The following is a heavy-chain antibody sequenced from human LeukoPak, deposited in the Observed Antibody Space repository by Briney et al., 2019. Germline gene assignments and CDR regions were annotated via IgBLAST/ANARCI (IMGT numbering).Heavy chain of an antibody. J-gene: IGHJ5*02. V-gene: IGHV1-69*17. D-gene: IGHD1-1*01. Sequence: AVPETCKAGGGTFSSYALSGLRQAPAREGEGMGRIIPIYGIANYAQRFQVRVTITADKSTSTAYMELRSLRSEDTAVYYCARDGSTGTAHWARRWTHQNWFDPWRQGTLVTVSS. CDR1: GGTFSSYA. CDR3: ARDGSTGTAHWARRWTHQNWFDP. CDR2: IIPIYGIA.